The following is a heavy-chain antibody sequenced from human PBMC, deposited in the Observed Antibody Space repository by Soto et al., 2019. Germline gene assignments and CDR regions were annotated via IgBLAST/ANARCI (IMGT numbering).Heavy chain of an antibody. CDR2: IYYSGST. CDR1: GGSISSYY. CDR3: ARGALQYYYGSGVVLDWFDP. D-gene: IGHD3-10*01. Sequence: TSETLSLTCTVSGGSISSYYWSWIRQPPGKGLEWIGYIYYSGSTNYNPSLKSRVTISVDTSKNQFSLKLSSVTAADTAVYYCARGALQYYYGSGVVLDWFDPWGQGTLVTVSS. J-gene: IGHJ5*02. V-gene: IGHV4-59*01.